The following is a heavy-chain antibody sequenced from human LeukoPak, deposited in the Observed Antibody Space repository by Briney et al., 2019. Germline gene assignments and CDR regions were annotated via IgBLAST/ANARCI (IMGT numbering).Heavy chain of an antibody. V-gene: IGHV3-21*01. CDR1: GCTFSSYS. CDR2: ISSSSSYI. J-gene: IGHJ4*02. CDR3: ARESEDTSGSIYDY. Sequence: GGSLRLSCAASGCTFSSYSMNWVRQAPGKGLEWVASISSSSSYIYYADSVKRRFTISRDNAKNSLYLQMNSLRAEDTAVYYCARESEDTSGSIYDYWGQGTLVTVSS. D-gene: IGHD1-26*01.